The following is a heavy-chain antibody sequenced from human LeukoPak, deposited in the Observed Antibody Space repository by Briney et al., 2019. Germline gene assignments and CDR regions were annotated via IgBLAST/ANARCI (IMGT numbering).Heavy chain of an antibody. CDR3: ARNYDYVRLGYWYFDL. CDR2: IYHSGSS. Sequence: SETLSLTCAVSGYPISSGYYWGWIRQPPGKGLAWIGSIYHSGSSYYNPSLKSRVTISVDTSKNQLSLKLSSVTAADTAVYYCARNYDYVRLGYWYFDLWGRGTLVTVSS. J-gene: IGHJ2*01. V-gene: IGHV4-38-2*01. CDR1: GYPISSGYY. D-gene: IGHD3-16*01.